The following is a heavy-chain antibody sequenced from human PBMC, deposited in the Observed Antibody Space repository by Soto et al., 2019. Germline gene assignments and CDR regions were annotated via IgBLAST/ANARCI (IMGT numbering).Heavy chain of an antibody. V-gene: IGHV3-30-3*01. CDR3: ARDGVAVLY. Sequence: GGSLRLSCAASGFTFSSYAMHWVRQAPGKGLEWVAVISYDGSNKYYADSVKGRFTISRDNSKNTLYLQMNSLRAEDTAVYYCARDGVAVLYWGQGTLVTVSS. CDR2: ISYDGSNK. J-gene: IGHJ4*02. D-gene: IGHD6-19*01. CDR1: GFTFSSYA.